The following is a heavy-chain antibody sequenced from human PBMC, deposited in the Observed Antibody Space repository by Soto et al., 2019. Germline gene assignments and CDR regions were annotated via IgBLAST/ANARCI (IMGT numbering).Heavy chain of an antibody. CDR3: ARAQLGLELLDHDAFDI. Sequence: VASVKVSCKASGGTFSSYAISWVRQAPGQGLEWMGGIIPIFGTANYAQKFQGRVTITADESTSTAYMELSSLRSEDTAVYYCARAQLGLELLDHDAFDIWGQGTMVTVSS. J-gene: IGHJ3*02. CDR2: IIPIFGTA. CDR1: GGTFSSYA. D-gene: IGHD1-7*01. V-gene: IGHV1-69*13.